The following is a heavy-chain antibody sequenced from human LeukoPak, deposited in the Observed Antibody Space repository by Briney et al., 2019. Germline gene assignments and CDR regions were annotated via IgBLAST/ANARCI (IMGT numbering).Heavy chain of an antibody. V-gene: IGHV3-21*01. D-gene: IGHD1-7*01. Sequence: GGSLRLSCAASGFTFSSYSMNWVRQAPGKGLEWVSSISSSSSYIYYADSVKGRFTISRDNAKNSLYLQMNSLRAEDTAVYYCAVELGLLTGLTDYWGQGTLVTVSS. CDR2: ISSSSSYI. CDR1: GFTFSSYS. CDR3: AVELGLLTGLTDY. J-gene: IGHJ4*02.